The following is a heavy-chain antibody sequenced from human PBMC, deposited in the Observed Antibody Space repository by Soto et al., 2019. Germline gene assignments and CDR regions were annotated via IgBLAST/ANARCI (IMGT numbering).Heavy chain of an antibody. V-gene: IGHV4-31*03. CDR2: IYYIGST. CDR1: GGSISSGGYY. CDR3: ARDKITGLFDY. D-gene: IGHD2-8*02. J-gene: IGHJ4*02. Sequence: TSETLSLTCTVSGGSISSGGYYWSWIRQHPGKGLEWIGYIYYIGSTNYNPSLKSRVTISVDTSKNQFSLKLTSVTAADTAVYYCARDKITGLFDYWGQGTLVTVSS.